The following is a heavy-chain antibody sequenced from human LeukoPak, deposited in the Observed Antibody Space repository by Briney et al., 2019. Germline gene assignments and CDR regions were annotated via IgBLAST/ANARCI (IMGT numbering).Heavy chain of an antibody. V-gene: IGHV4-61*02. D-gene: IGHD1-7*01. CDR3: ARGVTGTTDAYYYMDV. J-gene: IGHJ6*03. Sequence: SETLSLTCTVSGGSISSGSYYWSWIRQPAGKGLEWIGRIYTSGSTNYNPSLKSRVTISVDTSKNQFSLKLSSVTAADTAVYYCARGVTGTTDAYYYMDVWGKGTTVTVSS. CDR1: GGSISSGSYY. CDR2: IYTSGST.